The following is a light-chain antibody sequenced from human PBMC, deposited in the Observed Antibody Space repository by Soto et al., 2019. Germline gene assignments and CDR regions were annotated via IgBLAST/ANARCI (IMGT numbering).Light chain of an antibody. J-gene: IGKJ2*01. CDR1: QSVSSSY. V-gene: IGKV3-20*01. CDR2: GAS. Sequence: EFVFTQSPGTVSLSPGERASLSCRASQSVSSSYLAWHQQKPGQAPRLLIYGASSRATGIPDRFSGSGSGTDFTLTISRLEPEDFAVYFSQQDGNSPTNTFGQGTK. CDR3: QQDGNSPTNT.